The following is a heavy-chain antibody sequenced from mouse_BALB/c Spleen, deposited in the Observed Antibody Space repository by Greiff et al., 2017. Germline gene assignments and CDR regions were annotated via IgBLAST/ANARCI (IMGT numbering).Heavy chain of an antibody. CDR2: IDPANGNT. CDR1: GFNINDTY. CDR3: ASTVVAPDYAMDY. V-gene: IGHV14-3*02. Sequence: EVQLQESGAELVKPGASVKLSCTASGFNINDTYMHWVKQRPEQGLEWIGRIDPANGNTKYDPKFQGKATITADTSSNTAYLQLSSLTSEDTAVYYCASTVVAPDYAMDYWGQGTSVTVSS. D-gene: IGHD1-1*01. J-gene: IGHJ4*01.